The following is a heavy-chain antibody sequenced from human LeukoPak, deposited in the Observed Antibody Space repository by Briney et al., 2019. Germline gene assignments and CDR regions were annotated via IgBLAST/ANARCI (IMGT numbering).Heavy chain of an antibody. Sequence: QPGGSLRLSCAASGFTFSSYGMHWVRQAPGKGLEWVAFIRYDGSNKYYADSVKGRFTISRDNAKNSLYLQMNSLRAGDTAVYYCAREAEYSSSHWFDPWGLGTLVTVSS. CDR1: GFTFSSYG. CDR3: AREAEYSSSHWFDP. J-gene: IGHJ5*02. V-gene: IGHV3-30*02. D-gene: IGHD6-6*01. CDR2: IRYDGSNK.